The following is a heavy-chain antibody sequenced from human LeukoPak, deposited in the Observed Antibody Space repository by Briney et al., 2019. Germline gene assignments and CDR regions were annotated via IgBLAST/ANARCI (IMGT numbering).Heavy chain of an antibody. CDR3: AREDWGSADKYYFDY. CDR1: GFTFSSYI. Sequence: PGGSLTLSPAPSGFTFSSYIMNSVPHAPGKGLESVANIKQDGSEKYYVDTVKGRFTISRDYAKNSLYLQMNSLRGEDTAVYYCAREDWGSADKYYFDYLGQGNLVTVSS. D-gene: IGHD3/OR15-3a*01. J-gene: IGHJ4*02. V-gene: IGHV3-7*04. CDR2: IKQDGSEK.